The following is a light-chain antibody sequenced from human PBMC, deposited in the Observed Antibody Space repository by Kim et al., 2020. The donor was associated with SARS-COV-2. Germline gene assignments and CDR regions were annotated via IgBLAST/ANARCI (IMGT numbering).Light chain of an antibody. CDR2: DAS. CDR1: QSVSSNY. V-gene: IGKV3-20*01. J-gene: IGKJ2*01. Sequence: LCPGETATLPCRASQSVSSNYIAWYQHKPGQAPRLLIYDASRRATGIPDRFSGRGSGTDFTLTISRLEPEGFAVYYCQKYGSSPYTFGQGTKLEI. CDR3: QKYGSSPYT.